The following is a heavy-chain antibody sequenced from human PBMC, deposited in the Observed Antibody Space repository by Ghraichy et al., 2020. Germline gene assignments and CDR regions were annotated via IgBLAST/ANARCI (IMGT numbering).Heavy chain of an antibody. Sequence: LSLTCAASGITFSNYGIHWVRQAPGKGLEWVAVISYDGSNQYYADSVKGRFTISRDNSNNTLYPQMNGLRPEDTAVYYCARESGRYSYGYPLDYWGQGTLVTVSS. CDR3: ARESGRYSYGYPLDY. CDR1: GITFSNYG. D-gene: IGHD5-18*01. J-gene: IGHJ4*02. V-gene: IGHV3-30*03. CDR2: ISYDGSNQ.